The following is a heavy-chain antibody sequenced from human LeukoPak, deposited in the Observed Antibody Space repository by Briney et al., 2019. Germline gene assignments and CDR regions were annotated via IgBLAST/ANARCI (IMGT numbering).Heavy chain of an antibody. J-gene: IGHJ2*01. Sequence: PSETLSLTCAVYGGSFSGYYWSWIRQPPGKGLEWIGEINHSGSTNYNPSLKSRVTISVDTSKNQFSLKLSSVTAADTAVYYCARRGGSDVAYYYDSSGYYSYWYFDLWGRGTLVTVSS. CDR3: ARRGGSDVAYYYDSSGYYSYWYFDL. D-gene: IGHD3-22*01. CDR2: INHSGST. CDR1: GGSFSGYY. V-gene: IGHV4-34*01.